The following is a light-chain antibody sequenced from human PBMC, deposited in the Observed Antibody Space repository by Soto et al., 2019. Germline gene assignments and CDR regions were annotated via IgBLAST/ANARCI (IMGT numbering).Light chain of an antibody. CDR3: QQVNSYPRT. CDR2: AAS. Sequence: DIQLTQSPSFLSASVGDRVTITCRASQGISTYLAWYQQKPGKGPQVLIYAASTLQSGVPSRFSGSGSGTEFSLTISSLQPGYVATYYCQQVNSYPRTFGGGTKVEIK. J-gene: IGKJ4*01. CDR1: QGISTY. V-gene: IGKV1-9*01.